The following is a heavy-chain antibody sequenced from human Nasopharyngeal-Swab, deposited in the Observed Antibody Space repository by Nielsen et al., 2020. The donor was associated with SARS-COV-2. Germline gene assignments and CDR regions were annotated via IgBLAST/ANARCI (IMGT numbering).Heavy chain of an antibody. CDR1: GGFISSYY. D-gene: IGHD5-12*01. CDR3: AKQNSGYDYEDNYYYYMDV. CDR2: IYYSGST. V-gene: IGHV4-59*01. Sequence: GSLRLSCTVSGGFISSYYWSWIRQPPGKGLEWIGYIYYSGSTNYNPSLKSRVTISVDTSKNQFSLKLSSVTAADTAVYYCAKQNSGYDYEDNYYYYMDVWGQGTTVTVSS. J-gene: IGHJ6*03.